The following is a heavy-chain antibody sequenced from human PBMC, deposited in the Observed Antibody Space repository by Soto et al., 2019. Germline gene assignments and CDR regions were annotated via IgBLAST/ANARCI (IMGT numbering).Heavy chain of an antibody. D-gene: IGHD6-19*01. CDR2: ISGSGDST. V-gene: IGHV3-23*01. CDR1: GFTFSSYA. CDR3: GSRGSGGYYDY. J-gene: IGHJ4*02. Sequence: EVQLLESGGGLVQPGGSLRLSCAASGFTFSSYAMRWVRQAPGKGLEWVSAISGSGDSTYYADSVKGRFTTSRDNSKNTLYLQMNSLRAEDTALYYCGSRGSGGYYDYWGQGTQVTVGS.